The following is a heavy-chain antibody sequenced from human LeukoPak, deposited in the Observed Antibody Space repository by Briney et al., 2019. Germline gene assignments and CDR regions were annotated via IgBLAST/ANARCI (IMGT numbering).Heavy chain of an antibody. D-gene: IGHD1-1*01. Sequence: GGSLRPSWTAAGFALSRDWTHWGRQAPGKGLIWVARINRDGTYMNYAESVRGRFTISRDNSKNTLYLQMNSLRAEGTAVYYCARDLYNYANDWGQGTLVTVSS. CDR2: INRDGTYM. CDR1: GFALSRDW. V-gene: IGHV3-74*01. CDR3: ARDLYNYAND. J-gene: IGHJ4*02.